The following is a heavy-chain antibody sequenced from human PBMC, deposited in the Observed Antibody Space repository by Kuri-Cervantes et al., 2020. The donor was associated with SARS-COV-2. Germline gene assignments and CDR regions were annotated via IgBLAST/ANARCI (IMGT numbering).Heavy chain of an antibody. V-gene: IGHV3-21*05. CDR3: ARDAHSTPGGY. Sequence: GESLKISCAAFGFTFSSYSMNWVRQAPGKGLEWVSYISSSSSYIYYADSVKGRFTISRDNAKNSLYLLMNSLRAEDTAVYYFARDAHSTPGGYWGQGTLVTVSS. J-gene: IGHJ4*02. CDR1: GFTFSSYS. D-gene: IGHD6-13*01. CDR2: ISSSSSYI.